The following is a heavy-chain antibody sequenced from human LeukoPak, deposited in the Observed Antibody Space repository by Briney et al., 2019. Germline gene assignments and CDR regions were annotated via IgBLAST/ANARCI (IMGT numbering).Heavy chain of an antibody. J-gene: IGHJ3*02. Sequence: GGSLRLSCAASGFTFSSYSMNGVRQAPGEGREWVSYISSSSSTIYYADSVKGRFTISRDNSKNTLYLQMNSLRPEDTAVYYCASGHYPYAFDIWGQGTMVTVSS. D-gene: IGHD3-22*01. CDR1: GFTFSSYS. CDR2: ISSSSSTI. CDR3: ASGHYPYAFDI. V-gene: IGHV3-48*01.